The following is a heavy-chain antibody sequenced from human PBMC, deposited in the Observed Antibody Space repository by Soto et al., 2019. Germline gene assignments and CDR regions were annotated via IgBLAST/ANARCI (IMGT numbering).Heavy chain of an antibody. J-gene: IGHJ6*02. CDR1: GYTFTSYY. CDR3: ARGGPYDTLPYYYYGMDV. Sequence: ASVKVSCKSSGYTFTSYYMHWVRQAPGQGLEWMGIINPSGGSTSYAQKFQGRVTMTRDTSTSTVYMELSSLRSEDTAVYYCARGGPYDTLPYYYYGMDVWGQGTTVTVSS. D-gene: IGHD3-9*01. CDR2: INPSGGST. V-gene: IGHV1-46*01.